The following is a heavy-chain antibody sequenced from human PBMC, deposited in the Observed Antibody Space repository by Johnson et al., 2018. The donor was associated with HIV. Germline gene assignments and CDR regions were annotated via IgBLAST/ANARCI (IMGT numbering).Heavy chain of an antibody. J-gene: IGHJ3*01. CDR1: GFTFDDYG. CDR2: INWNGGNI. Sequence: EQLVESGGGLVQPGGSLRLSCAASGFTFDDYGMSWVRQAPGKGLEWVSGINWNGGNIDYADSVKGRYIISRDNDKNSLYLQVNSLRAEDTALYYCARRDSGSLSFDLWGQGTMVTVSS. CDR3: ARRDSGSLSFDL. D-gene: IGHD1-26*01. V-gene: IGHV3-20*04.